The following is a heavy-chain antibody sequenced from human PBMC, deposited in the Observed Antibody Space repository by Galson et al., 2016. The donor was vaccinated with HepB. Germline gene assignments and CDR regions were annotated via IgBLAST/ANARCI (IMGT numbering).Heavy chain of an antibody. CDR1: GFSFSNSG. CDR3: ARTLPRAGAFDI. CDR2: ITRSGDAT. Sequence: SLRLSCAASGFSFSNSGMSWVRQAPGRGLEWVSGITRSGDATHYADFVKGRFTISRDNAKNSLYLQMNSLRAEDTAVYYCARTLPRAGAFDIWGQGTTVTVSS. J-gene: IGHJ3*02. V-gene: IGHV3-21*01.